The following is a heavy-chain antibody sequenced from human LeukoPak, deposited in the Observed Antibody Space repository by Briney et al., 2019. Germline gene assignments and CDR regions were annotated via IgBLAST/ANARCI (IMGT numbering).Heavy chain of an antibody. D-gene: IGHD3-9*01. J-gene: IGHJ4*02. Sequence: GGSLRLSCAASGFTVSSNYMSWVRQAPGKGLEWVSVIYSGGSTYYADSVKGRSTISRDNSKNTLYLQMNSLRAEDTAVYYCARLSLQYFVSHFDYLGQGTLVIVSS. CDR3: ARLSLQYFVSHFDY. CDR2: IYSGGST. CDR1: GFTVSSNY. V-gene: IGHV3-53*01.